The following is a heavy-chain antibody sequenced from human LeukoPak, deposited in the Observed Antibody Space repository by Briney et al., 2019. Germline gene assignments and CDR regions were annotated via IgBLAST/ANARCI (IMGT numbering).Heavy chain of an antibody. Sequence: SETLSLTCTVSGGSVSSGSYYWSWIRQPPGKGLEWIGYIYYSGSTNYNPSLKSRVTISVDTSKNQFSLKLSSVTAADTAVYYCAGVPVDSGYPYFDYWGQGTLVTVSS. CDR3: AGVPVDSGYPYFDY. V-gene: IGHV4-61*01. CDR2: IYYSGST. D-gene: IGHD5-12*01. J-gene: IGHJ4*02. CDR1: GGSVSSGSYY.